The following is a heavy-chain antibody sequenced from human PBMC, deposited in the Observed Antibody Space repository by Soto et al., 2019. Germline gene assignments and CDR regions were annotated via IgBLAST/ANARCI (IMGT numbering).Heavy chain of an antibody. J-gene: IGHJ4*02. D-gene: IGHD2-21*01. CDR2: ASGSGSGT. V-gene: IGHV3-23*01. CDR3: AKGRPGVAAAPDY. Sequence: PGESLKISCAASGFTFSDFAMAWVRQAPGKGLEWVSSASGSGSGTYYADSVKGRFTISRDNSKNTLFLHMTNLGAGDTALYFCAKGRPGVAAAPDYWGQGTLVTVSS. CDR1: GFTFSDFA.